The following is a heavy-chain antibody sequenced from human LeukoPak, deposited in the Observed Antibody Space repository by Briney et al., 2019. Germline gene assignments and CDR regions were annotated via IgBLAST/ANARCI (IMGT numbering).Heavy chain of an antibody. Sequence: SETLSLNCTVSGGSVSSSSHYWGWIRQPPGKGLEWIGSNGGSTYYNPSLKSRVTISVDTSKNQFSLKLNSVTAADTAVYYCAREGRTTVTTTSNWGQGTLVTVSS. CDR3: AREGRTTVTTTSN. D-gene: IGHD4-17*01. CDR2: NGGST. V-gene: IGHV4-39*07. J-gene: IGHJ4*02. CDR1: GGSVSSSSHY.